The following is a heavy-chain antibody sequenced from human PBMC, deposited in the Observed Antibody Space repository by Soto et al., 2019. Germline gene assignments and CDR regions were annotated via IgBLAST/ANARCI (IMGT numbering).Heavy chain of an antibody. CDR1: GYIFTSYR. J-gene: IGHJ4*02. D-gene: IGHD3-22*01. Sequence: QVQLVQSGPEVKKPGASVKLSCKASGYIFTSYRIGWVRQAPGQGLEWMGWISAFKGYTKYPQRLQGRVTMTTDTPTSTAYMELRSLRSDDTAVYYCARVDDYYDSSGHYFTFFNYWGQGSLVTVSS. CDR3: ARVDDYYDSSGHYFTFFNY. CDR2: ISAFKGYT. V-gene: IGHV1-18*01.